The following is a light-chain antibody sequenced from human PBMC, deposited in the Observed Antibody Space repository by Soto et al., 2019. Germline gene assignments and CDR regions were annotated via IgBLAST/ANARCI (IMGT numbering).Light chain of an antibody. CDR3: SSYAGSNKGYV. Sequence: QSALTQPPSASGSPGQSVTISCTGTSSDVGGYNYVSWYQQHPGKAPQLMIYEVSKRPSGVPDRFSGSKSGNTASLTVSGLQAEDEADYYCSSYAGSNKGYVFGTGTKVTVL. CDR2: EVS. J-gene: IGLJ1*01. V-gene: IGLV2-8*01. CDR1: SSDVGGYNY.